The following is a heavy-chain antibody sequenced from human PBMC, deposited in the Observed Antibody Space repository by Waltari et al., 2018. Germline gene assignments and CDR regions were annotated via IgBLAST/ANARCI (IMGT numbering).Heavy chain of an antibody. CDR2: VNNGGDDT. D-gene: IGHD1-1*01. V-gene: IGHV3-23*01. CDR1: GFTFSCFA. Sequence: EVQVLESGGGLVQPGGSLRLSCAASGFTFSCFAMSWVRQAPGKGLEWVSTVNNGGDDTYYADSVRGRFTISRDNSKNTLYLQVNSLRAEDTAIYYCAKLAGISAWYFDYWGQGTLVTVSS. J-gene: IGHJ4*02. CDR3: AKLAGISAWYFDY.